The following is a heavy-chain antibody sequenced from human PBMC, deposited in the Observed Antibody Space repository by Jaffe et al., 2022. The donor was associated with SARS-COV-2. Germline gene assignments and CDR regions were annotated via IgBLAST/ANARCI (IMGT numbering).Heavy chain of an antibody. CDR1: GGSISSYY. V-gene: IGHV4-59*08. CDR3: ARHDQWPKYWYFDL. CDR2: IYYSGST. D-gene: IGHD6-19*01. Sequence: QVQLQESGPGLVKPSETLSLTCTVSGGSISSYYWSWIRQPPGKGLEWIGYIYYSGSTNYNPSLKSRVTISVDTSKNQFSLKLSSVTAADTAVYYCARHDQWPKYWYFDLWGRGTLVTVSS. J-gene: IGHJ2*01.